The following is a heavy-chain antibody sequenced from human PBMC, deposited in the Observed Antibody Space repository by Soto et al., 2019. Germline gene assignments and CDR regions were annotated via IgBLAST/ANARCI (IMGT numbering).Heavy chain of an antibody. CDR1: GFTFSSYA. Sequence: QVQLVESGGGVVQPGRSLRLSCAASGFTFSSYAMHWVRQAPGKGLEWVAVISYDGSNKYYADSVKGRFTISRDNSKHTLYLQMSSLGAEDTAVYYCARDPLWGTAMVVWYFDLWGRGTLVTVSA. J-gene: IGHJ2*01. V-gene: IGHV3-30-3*01. CDR3: ARDPLWGTAMVVWYFDL. D-gene: IGHD5-18*01. CDR2: ISYDGSNK.